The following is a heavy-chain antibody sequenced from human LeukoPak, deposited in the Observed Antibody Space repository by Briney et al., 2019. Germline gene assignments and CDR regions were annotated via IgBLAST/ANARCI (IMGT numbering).Heavy chain of an antibody. Sequence: KPSETLSLTCAVYGGSFSGYYWSWIRQPPGKGLEWIGEINHSGSTNYNPSPKSRVTISVDTSKNQFSLKLSSVTAADTAVYYCATARRVDYYYYYMDVWGKGTTVTVSS. J-gene: IGHJ6*03. CDR2: INHSGST. CDR1: GGSFSGYY. CDR3: ATARRVDYYYYYMDV. D-gene: IGHD5-24*01. V-gene: IGHV4-34*01.